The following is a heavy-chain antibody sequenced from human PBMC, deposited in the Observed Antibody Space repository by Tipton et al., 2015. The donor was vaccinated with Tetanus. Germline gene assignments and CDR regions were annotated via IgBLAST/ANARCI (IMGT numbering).Heavy chain of an antibody. CDR1: GASVRSGGSF. CDR2: ISSSGGA. J-gene: IGHJ1*01. CDR3: ARLRGTYHAGYFEH. D-gene: IGHD1-26*01. V-gene: IGHV4-61*03. Sequence: TLSLTCTVSGASVRSGGSFWSWIRPTPGKGLEWIGYISSSGGATYSPSLKSRATISVDTSKNDFSLKLYSVTAADTAVYYCARLRGTYHAGYFEHWGQGTLVTVSS.